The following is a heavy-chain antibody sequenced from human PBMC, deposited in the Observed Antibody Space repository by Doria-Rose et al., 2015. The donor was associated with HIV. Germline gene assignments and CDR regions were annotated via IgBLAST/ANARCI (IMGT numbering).Heavy chain of an antibody. CDR1: GGPISSYY. D-gene: IGHD3-9*01. Sequence: TLSLTCTVSGGPISSYYWSWIRQPPGKGLEWIGYIYYSGSTHYNPSLKSRVTMSIDTSKNQFSLKLSSLTAADTAVYYCARAGHFDWSGVDYWGQGTLVTVSS. J-gene: IGHJ4*02. CDR3: ARAGHFDWSGVDY. V-gene: IGHV4-59*01. CDR2: IYYSGST.